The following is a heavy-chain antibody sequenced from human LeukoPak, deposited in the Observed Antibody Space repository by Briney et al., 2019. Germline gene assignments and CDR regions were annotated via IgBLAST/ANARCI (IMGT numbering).Heavy chain of an antibody. CDR3: ARDVGSSWPHDAFDI. D-gene: IGHD6-13*01. CDR1: GFTFSSYS. CDR2: ISSSSSTI. Sequence: GGSLRLSCAASGFTFSSYSMNWVRQAPGKGLEWVSYISSSSSTIYYADSVKGRFTISRDNAKNSLYLQMNSLRAEDTAVYYCARDVGSSWPHDAFDIWGQGTMVTVSS. V-gene: IGHV3-48*04. J-gene: IGHJ3*02.